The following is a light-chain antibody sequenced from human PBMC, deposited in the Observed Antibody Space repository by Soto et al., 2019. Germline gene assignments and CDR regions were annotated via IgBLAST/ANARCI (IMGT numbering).Light chain of an antibody. CDR1: QSVSSN. Sequence: EIVMTQSPGTLSFSRVERATLSCRASQSVSSNLAWYQQKPGQAPRLLIYGASTRATGIPARFSGSGSGTEFTLTISSLQSEDFAVYYCQQYNNWPQTFGQGTKVDIK. J-gene: IGKJ1*01. CDR2: GAS. V-gene: IGKV3-15*01. CDR3: QQYNNWPQT.